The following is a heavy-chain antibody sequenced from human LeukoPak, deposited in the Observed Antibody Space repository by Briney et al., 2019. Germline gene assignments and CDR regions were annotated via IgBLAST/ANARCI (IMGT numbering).Heavy chain of an antibody. J-gene: IGHJ4*02. V-gene: IGHV3-23*01. D-gene: IGHD7-27*01. Sequence: GGSLRLSCSASAFTFSDYSMTWVRRAPGKGLEWVSSIVGNGGDTFYAASVRGRFTVSRDNSKNTLYLQMTSLRADDTAVYYCAKDAISLKGIWDYFDSWGQGTLVTVSS. CDR2: IVGNGGDT. CDR3: AKDAISLKGIWDYFDS. CDR1: AFTFSDYS.